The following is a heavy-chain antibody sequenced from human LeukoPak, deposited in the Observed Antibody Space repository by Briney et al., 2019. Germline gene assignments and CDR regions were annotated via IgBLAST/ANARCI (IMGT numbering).Heavy chain of an antibody. D-gene: IGHD3-10*01. Sequence: ASVKVSCKVSGYTLTELSMHWVRQAPGKGLEWMGGFDPEDGETIYAQEFQGRVTMTEDTSTDTAYMELSSLRSEDTAVYYCAASYGSGSYWFDPWGQGTLVTVSS. J-gene: IGHJ5*02. CDR1: GYTLTELS. CDR2: FDPEDGET. CDR3: AASYGSGSYWFDP. V-gene: IGHV1-24*01.